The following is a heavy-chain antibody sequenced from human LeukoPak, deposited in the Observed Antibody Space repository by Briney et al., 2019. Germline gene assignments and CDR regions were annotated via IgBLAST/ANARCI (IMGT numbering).Heavy chain of an antibody. CDR3: VRDHQPEVSTSDSSPSA. Sequence: PGGSLRLSCAASGFTFSLYSMHWVRQAPGRGLEWVSSISSYGNYIYYADSVKGRFIISRDNDNNSLHLQMNILRAHDTAVYYCVRDHQPEVSTSDSSPSAWGQGTLVIVSS. J-gene: IGHJ5*02. CDR2: ISSYGNYI. D-gene: IGHD2-2*01. CDR1: GFTFSLYS. V-gene: IGHV3-21*01.